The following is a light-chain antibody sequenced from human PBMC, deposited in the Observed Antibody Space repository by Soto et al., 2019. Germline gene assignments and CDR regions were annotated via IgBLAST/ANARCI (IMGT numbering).Light chain of an antibody. J-gene: IGKJ1*01. CDR1: QTIRSW. Sequence: DIQMTQSPSTLSGSVGDRVTITCRASQTIRSWLAWYQQKPGKAPKLLIYKASTLKNGVPSRFSGSGSGTEFTHTISSRQPDDFGTYYCQPYTSYSEPFGQGTKVDIK. V-gene: IGKV1-5*03. CDR3: QPYTSYSEP. CDR2: KAS.